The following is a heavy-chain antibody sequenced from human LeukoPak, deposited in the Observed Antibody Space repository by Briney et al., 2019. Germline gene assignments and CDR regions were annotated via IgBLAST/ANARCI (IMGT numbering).Heavy chain of an antibody. CDR1: GFNFHEFY. J-gene: IGHJ4*02. V-gene: IGHV3-53*01. Sequence: PGGSLRLSCATSGFNFHEFYMSWIRQAPGKGLEWVSVLYSDGNTKYADSVQGRFTISRDNSKNTLYLEMNSLSPDDTAVYYCARGVEPLAANTLAYWGQGTLVTVSS. D-gene: IGHD1-14*01. CDR2: LYSDGNT. CDR3: ARGVEPLAANTLAY.